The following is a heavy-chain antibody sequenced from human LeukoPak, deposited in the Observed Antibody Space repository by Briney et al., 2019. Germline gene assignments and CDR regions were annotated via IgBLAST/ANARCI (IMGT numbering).Heavy chain of an antibody. Sequence: GSLRLSCAASGFTFSGYNLNWVRQAPGKGLEWVSYISSSGSTIYYADSVKGRFTISRDNAKNSLFLQMNSLRAEDTAVYYCARDLDPLNYWGQGTLVTVSS. CDR1: GFTFSGYN. V-gene: IGHV3-48*01. D-gene: IGHD3/OR15-3a*01. J-gene: IGHJ4*02. CDR3: ARDLDPLNY. CDR2: ISSSGSTI.